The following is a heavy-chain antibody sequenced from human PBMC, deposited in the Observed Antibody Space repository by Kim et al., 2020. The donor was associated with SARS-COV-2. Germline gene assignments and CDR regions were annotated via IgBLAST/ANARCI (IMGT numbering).Heavy chain of an antibody. V-gene: IGHV3-23*01. J-gene: IGHJ5*02. CDR3: AQNWNLDR. D-gene: IGHD1-1*01. Sequence: GGSLRLSCAASGFTFTTYAMSWVRQAPGKGLGWVSYISYNGAGTYYADSVKGRFTISRDNTENTLHLQMNSLRADDTAVYYCAQNWNLDRWGQGTLVTVSS. CDR2: ISYNGAGT. CDR1: GFTFTTYA.